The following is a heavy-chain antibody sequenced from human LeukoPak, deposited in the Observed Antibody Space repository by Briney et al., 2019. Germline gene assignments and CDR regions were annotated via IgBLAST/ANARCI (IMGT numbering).Heavy chain of an antibody. J-gene: IGHJ4*02. D-gene: IGHD5-18*01. CDR2: SNPSGDST. CDR1: GGTFTSYY. CDR3: ARDVGSYGSHFDY. Sequence: ASVKVSCKASGGTFTSYYMHWVRQAPGQGLEWMGISNPSGDSTTYAQKFQGRVTMTRDTSTSTVYMELSSLRSEDTAMYYCARDVGSYGSHFDYWGQGTLVTVSS. V-gene: IGHV1-46*01.